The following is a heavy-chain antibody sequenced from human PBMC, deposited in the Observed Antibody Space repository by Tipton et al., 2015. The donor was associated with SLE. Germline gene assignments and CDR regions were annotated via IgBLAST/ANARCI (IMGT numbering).Heavy chain of an antibody. CDR3: AKVAGYSSTWYYFDY. Sequence: SLRLSCAASGFTFSSYGMHWVRQAPGKGLEWVAFIRYDGSNKYYADSVKGRFTISRDNSKNSLYLQMNSLRAEDTALYYCAKVAGYSSTWYYFDYWGQGTLVTVSS. J-gene: IGHJ4*02. D-gene: IGHD6-13*01. CDR2: IRYDGSNK. CDR1: GFTFSSYG. V-gene: IGHV3-30*02.